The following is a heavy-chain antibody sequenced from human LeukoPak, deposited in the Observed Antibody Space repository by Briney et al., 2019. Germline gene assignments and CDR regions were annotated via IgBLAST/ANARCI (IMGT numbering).Heavy chain of an antibody. CDR3: ARFEGSRYYYDSSANRNYYFDY. CDR1: GYTFTGHY. J-gene: IGHJ4*02. CDR2: INPNSGGT. Sequence: ASVNVSCKASGYTFTGHYMHWVRQAPGQGLEWMGRINPNSGGTNYAQKFQGRVTMTRDTSISTAYMELSRLRSDDTAVYYCARFEGSRYYYDSSANRNYYFDYWGQGTLVTVSS. D-gene: IGHD3-22*01. V-gene: IGHV1-2*06.